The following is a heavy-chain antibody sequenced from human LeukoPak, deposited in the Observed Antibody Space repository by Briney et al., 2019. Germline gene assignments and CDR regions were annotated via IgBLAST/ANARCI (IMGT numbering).Heavy chain of an antibody. Sequence: PGGSLRLSCAVSGFTFSRYWMSWVRQAPGKGLEWVANIKQDGSENNYVDSVKGRFTISRDNAKNSLYLQMNSLRAEDTAVYYCAREYYSDSSGSDYWGQGTLVTVSS. J-gene: IGHJ4*02. V-gene: IGHV3-7*05. CDR2: IKQDGSEN. D-gene: IGHD3-22*01. CDR3: AREYYSDSSGSDY. CDR1: GFTFSRYW.